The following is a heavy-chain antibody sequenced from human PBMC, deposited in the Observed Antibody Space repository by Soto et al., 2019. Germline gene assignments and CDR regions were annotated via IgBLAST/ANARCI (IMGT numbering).Heavy chain of an antibody. D-gene: IGHD6-6*01. V-gene: IGHV1-2*02. CDR3: ARGAGYIAAKKVPTDY. CDR2: INPNSGGT. CDR1: GYTFTGYY. J-gene: IGHJ4*02. Sequence: QVQLVQSGAEVKKPGASVKVSCKASGYTFTGYYMHWVRQAPGQGLEWMGWINPNSGGTNYAQKLQGRVTMTRDTSISTAYMELSRLRSDDTAVYYCARGAGYIAAKKVPTDYWGQGTLVTVSS.